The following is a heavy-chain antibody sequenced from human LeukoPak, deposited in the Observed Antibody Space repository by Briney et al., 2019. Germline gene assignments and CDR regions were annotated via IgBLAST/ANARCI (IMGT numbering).Heavy chain of an antibody. J-gene: IGHJ3*02. CDR2: IYSGGST. D-gene: IGHD6-19*01. CDR1: GFTVSSSY. Sequence: PGGPLRLSCAASGFTVSSSYMSWVRQAPGKGLEWVSVIYSGGSTYCADSVKGRFTISRDDSKNTLYLQMNSLRAEDTAVYYCARGGSGWYFLVLGEDDAFDIWGQGTMVTVSS. V-gene: IGHV3-66*01. CDR3: ARGGSGWYFLVLGEDDAFDI.